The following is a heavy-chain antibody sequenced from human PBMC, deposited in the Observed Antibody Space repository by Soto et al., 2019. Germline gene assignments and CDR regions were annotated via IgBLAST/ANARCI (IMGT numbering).Heavy chain of an antibody. J-gene: IGHJ2*01. CDR1: GFIFSDYA. CDR2: ISASGGNI. V-gene: IGHV3-23*01. Sequence: EVQLLESGGGLARPGGSLRLSCVASGFIFSDYAMTWVRQAPGKGLEWVATISASGGNIEYADSLKGRFTISRDNSKNTLDLQLNGLTADDTAIHYCAKVAGGLGYFDLWGRGILVTVSS. CDR3: AKVAGGLGYFDL. D-gene: IGHD3-16*01.